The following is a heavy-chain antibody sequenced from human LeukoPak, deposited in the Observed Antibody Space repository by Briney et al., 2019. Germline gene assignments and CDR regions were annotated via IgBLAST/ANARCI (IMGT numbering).Heavy chain of an antibody. CDR3: AKSIVVVTAILRRSDAFDV. V-gene: IGHV3-23*01. D-gene: IGHD2-21*02. J-gene: IGHJ3*01. CDR1: GFTFSSYA. Sequence: GGSLRLSCAASGFTFSSYAMSWVRQAPGKGLEWVSVVSGSGGSTYYADSVKGRFTISRDNSKNTLYLQMNSLRTEDTALYYCAKSIVVVTAILRRSDAFDVWGQGTMVTVSS. CDR2: VSGSGGST.